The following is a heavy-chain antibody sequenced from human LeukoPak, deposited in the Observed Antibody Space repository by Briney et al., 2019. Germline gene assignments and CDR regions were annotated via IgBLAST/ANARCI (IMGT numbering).Heavy chain of an antibody. D-gene: IGHD2/OR15-2a*01. V-gene: IGHV4-34*01. CDR2: IYYSENT. CDR3: GTGEYDAFDI. Sequence: SETLSLTCAVYGGSFSGYYWSWIRQPPGKGLEWIGLIYYSENTYYNPSLKSRVNISADTSKNQFSLRLSSVTAADTAVYFCGTGEYDAFDIWGQGTMVTVSS. J-gene: IGHJ3*02. CDR1: GGSFSGYY.